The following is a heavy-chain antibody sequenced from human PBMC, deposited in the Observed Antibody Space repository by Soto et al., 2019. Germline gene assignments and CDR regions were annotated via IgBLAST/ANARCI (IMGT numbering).Heavy chain of an antibody. V-gene: IGHV3-11*06. D-gene: IGHD2-2*01. CDR2: ISSSSSYT. CDR1: GFTFSDYY. J-gene: IGHJ5*02. Sequence: GGSLRLSCAASGFTFSDYYMSWIRQAPRKGLEWVSYISSSSSYTNYADSVKGRFTISRDKAKNSLYLQMNSLRAEDTAVYYCARFPPGPAATARGGCWFDPWGQGTLVTVSS. CDR3: ARFPPGPAATARGGCWFDP.